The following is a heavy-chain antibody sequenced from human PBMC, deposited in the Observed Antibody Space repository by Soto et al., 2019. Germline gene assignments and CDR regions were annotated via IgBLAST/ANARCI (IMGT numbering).Heavy chain of an antibody. CDR1: GGSISSSSYY. V-gene: IGHV4-39*01. Sequence: SGTLSLTCTVSGGSISSSSYYWGWIRQPPGKGLEWIGSIYYSGSTYYNPSLKSRVTISVDTSKNQFSLKLSSVTAADTAVYYCARNPSSGWSFYYYYGMDVWGQGTTVTVSS. CDR3: ARNPSSGWSFYYYYGMDV. CDR2: IYYSGST. D-gene: IGHD6-19*01. J-gene: IGHJ6*02.